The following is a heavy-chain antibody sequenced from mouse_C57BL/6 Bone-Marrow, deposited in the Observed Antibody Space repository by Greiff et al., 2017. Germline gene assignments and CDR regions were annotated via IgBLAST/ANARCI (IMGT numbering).Heavy chain of an antibody. CDR1: GFNIKDDY. CDR3: TTPYYYGSSYYAMDY. Sequence: EVKLVESGAELVRPGASVKLSCTASGFNIKDDYMHWVKQRPEQGLEWIGWIDPENGDTEYASKFQGKATITADTSSNTAYLQLSSLTSEDTAVYYGTTPYYYGSSYYAMDYWGQGTSVTVSS. D-gene: IGHD1-1*01. CDR2: IDPENGDT. J-gene: IGHJ4*01. V-gene: IGHV14-4*01.